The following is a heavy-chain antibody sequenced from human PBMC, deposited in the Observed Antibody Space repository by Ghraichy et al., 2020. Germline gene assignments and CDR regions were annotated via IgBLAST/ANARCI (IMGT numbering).Heavy chain of an antibody. J-gene: IGHJ4*02. D-gene: IGHD4-17*01. CDR3: AKDRTAVTTAPLGF. CDR1: GFTFMNYA. V-gene: IGHV3-23*01. Sequence: GGSLRLSCAASGFTFMNYAMGWVRQAPGKGLEWVSTVSASGGTTYYADSVKGRFTISRDNFKNILYLQMRSLRAEDTAVYYCAKDRTAVTTAPLGFWGQGTLVTVSS. CDR2: VSASGGTT.